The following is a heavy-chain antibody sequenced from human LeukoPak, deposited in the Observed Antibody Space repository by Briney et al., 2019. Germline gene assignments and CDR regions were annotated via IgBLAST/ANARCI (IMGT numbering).Heavy chain of an antibody. Sequence: SETLSLTCAVSGGSISSGGYSWSWIRQPPGKGLEWIGYIYHSGSTYYNPSLKSRVTISVDRSKNQFSLKLSSVTAADTAVYYCARGALGYRSGGSCYAFFDYWGQGTLVTVSS. CDR3: ARGALGYRSGGSCYAFFDY. V-gene: IGHV4-30-2*01. CDR2: IYHSGST. J-gene: IGHJ4*02. D-gene: IGHD2-15*01. CDR1: GGSISSGGYS.